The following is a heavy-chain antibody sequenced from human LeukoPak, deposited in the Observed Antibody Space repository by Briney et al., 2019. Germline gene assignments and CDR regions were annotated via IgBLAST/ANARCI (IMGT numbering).Heavy chain of an antibody. CDR2: IWYDGSNK. CDR3: ARNGIAVATDFDY. V-gene: IGHV3-33*01. J-gene: IGHJ4*02. D-gene: IGHD6-19*01. Sequence: PGGSLRLSCAASGFTFSSYGMHWVRQAPGKGLEWVAVIWYDGSNKYYADSVKGRFTISRDNSKNTLYLQMNSLRAEDTAVYYCARNGIAVATDFDYWGQGTLVTVS. CDR1: GFTFSSYG.